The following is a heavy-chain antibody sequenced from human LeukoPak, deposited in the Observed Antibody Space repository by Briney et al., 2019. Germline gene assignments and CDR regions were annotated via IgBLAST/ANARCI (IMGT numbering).Heavy chain of an antibody. CDR3: ARGGYSGYNFDY. CDR1: GFTFSSYW. CDR2: INSDGSST. Sequence: GGSLRLSCAASGFTFSSYWMHWVRQAPGKGLVWVSRINSDGSSTSYADSVKGRFTISRDNAKNTLYLQMNSLGAEDTAVYYCARGGYSGYNFDYWGQGTLVTVSS. V-gene: IGHV3-74*01. J-gene: IGHJ4*02. D-gene: IGHD5-12*01.